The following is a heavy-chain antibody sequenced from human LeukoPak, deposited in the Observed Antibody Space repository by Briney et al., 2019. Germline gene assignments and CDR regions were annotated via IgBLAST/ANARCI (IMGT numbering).Heavy chain of an antibody. CDR2: ISGSGGST. CDR1: GFTFSSYA. CDR3: AKDFEDGYYDFWSGYSKSYSWFDP. D-gene: IGHD3-3*01. V-gene: IGHV3-23*01. J-gene: IGHJ5*02. Sequence: PGGSLRLSCAASGFTFSSYAMSWVRQAPGKGLEWVSAISGSGGSTYYADSVKGRFTISRDNSKNTLYLQMNSLRAEDTAVYYCAKDFEDGYYDFWSGYSKSYSWFDPWGQGTLVTVSS.